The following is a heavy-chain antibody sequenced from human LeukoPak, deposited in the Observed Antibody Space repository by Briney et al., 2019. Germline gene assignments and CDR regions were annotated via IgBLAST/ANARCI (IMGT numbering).Heavy chain of an antibody. Sequence: ASVKVSCKXSXYTFTNYGINWVRQAPGQGLEWMGWISAYNGNTNYAQFFQGRVTMTTDTSTSTAYMELRSLTSDDTAVYYCARDGGQSYDLLTGYYNNDWFDPWGQGTLVTVSS. J-gene: IGHJ5*02. V-gene: IGHV1-18*01. CDR1: XYTFTNYG. CDR3: ARDGGQSYDLLTGYYNNDWFDP. D-gene: IGHD3-9*01. CDR2: ISAYNGNT.